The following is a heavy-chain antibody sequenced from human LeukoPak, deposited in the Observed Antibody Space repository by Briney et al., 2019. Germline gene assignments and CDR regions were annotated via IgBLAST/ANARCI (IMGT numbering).Heavy chain of an antibody. CDR1: GYTLTELS. D-gene: IGHD5-18*01. V-gene: IGHV1-24*01. J-gene: IGHJ4*02. CDR3: ATDSASGGYSYGYFDY. Sequence: ASVKVSCKVSGYTLTELSMHWVRQAPGKGLEWMGGFDPEDGETIHAQKFQGRVTMTEDTSTDTAYMELSSLRSEDTAVYYCATDSASGGYSYGYFDYWGQGTLVTVSS. CDR2: FDPEDGET.